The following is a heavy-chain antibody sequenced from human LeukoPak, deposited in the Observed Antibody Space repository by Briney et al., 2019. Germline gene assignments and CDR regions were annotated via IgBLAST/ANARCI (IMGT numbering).Heavy chain of an antibody. CDR2: ISSSSSYI. D-gene: IGHD2-2*02. Sequence: GGSLRLSCAASGFTFSSCSMNWVRQAPGKGLEWVSSISSSSSYIYYADSVKGRFTISRDNAMNSLYLQMNSLRAEDTAVYYCARERDIVVVPAAISLDYWGQGTLVTVPS. J-gene: IGHJ4*02. CDR1: GFTFSSCS. CDR3: ARERDIVVVPAAISLDY. V-gene: IGHV3-21*01.